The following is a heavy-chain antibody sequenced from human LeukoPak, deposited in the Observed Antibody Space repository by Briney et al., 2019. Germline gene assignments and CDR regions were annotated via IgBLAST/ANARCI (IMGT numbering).Heavy chain of an antibody. V-gene: IGHV3-30*04. CDR3: ARRRIPGTTPAGSDI. Sequence: PGRSLRLSCAASGFIFSSYAMHWVRQAPGKGLEWVAIVAYDRSDKYYADSVKGRFTISRDNSKNTLYLQMNSLRSEDMAVYYCARRRIPGTTPAGSDIWGQGTMVTVSS. D-gene: IGHD1-7*01. CDR2: VAYDRSDK. CDR1: GFIFSSYA. J-gene: IGHJ3*02.